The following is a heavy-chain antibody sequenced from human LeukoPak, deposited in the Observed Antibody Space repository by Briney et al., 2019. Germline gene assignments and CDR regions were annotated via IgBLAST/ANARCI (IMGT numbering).Heavy chain of an antibody. J-gene: IGHJ4*02. D-gene: IGHD2-8*01. Sequence: ASVKVSCKASGYTFTGYYMHWVRQAPGQGLKWMGRINPNSGGTNYAQKFQGRVTMTRDTSISTAYMELSRLRSDDTAVYYCATLDPAECTNGVCYTFDYWGQGTLVTVSS. V-gene: IGHV1-2*06. CDR2: INPNSGGT. CDR1: GYTFTGYY. CDR3: ATLDPAECTNGVCYTFDY.